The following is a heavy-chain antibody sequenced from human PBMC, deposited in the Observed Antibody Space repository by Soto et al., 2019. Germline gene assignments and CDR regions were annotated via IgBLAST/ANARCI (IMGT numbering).Heavy chain of an antibody. D-gene: IGHD3-3*01. CDR1: GFTFSSYG. CDR2: IWYDGSNK. Sequence: HPGGSLRLSCAASGFTFSSYGMHWVRQAPGKGLEWVAVIWYDGSNKYYADSVKGRFTISRDNSKNTLYLQMNSLRAEDTAVYYCAREETSDRSTRSGYYHWGQGTLVTVSS. J-gene: IGHJ5*02. V-gene: IGHV3-33*01. CDR3: AREETSDRSTRSGYYH.